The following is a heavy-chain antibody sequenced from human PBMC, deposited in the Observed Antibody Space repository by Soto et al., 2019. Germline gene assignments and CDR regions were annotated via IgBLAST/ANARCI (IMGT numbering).Heavy chain of an antibody. D-gene: IGHD5-12*01. CDR3: AKDTSWTIDY. V-gene: IGHV3-43*01. CDR2: ISWDGGNT. CDR1: GFTFEDET. J-gene: IGHJ4*02. Sequence: PGGSLRLSCAASGFTFEDETMHWVRQTPGKGLEWVSMISWDGGNTNFADSVRGRFAIYRDNSKKSLYLQMNSLTTEDTALYFCAKDTSWTIDYWGLGT.